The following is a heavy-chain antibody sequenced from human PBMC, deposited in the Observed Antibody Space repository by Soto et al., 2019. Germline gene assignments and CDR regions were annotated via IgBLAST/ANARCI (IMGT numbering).Heavy chain of an antibody. J-gene: IGHJ6*02. D-gene: IGHD6-19*01. V-gene: IGHV4-61*01. CDR1: GGSVSSGSYY. Sequence: QVQLQESGPGLVKPSETLSLTCTVSGGSVSSGSYYWSWIRQPPGKGLEWIGYIYYSGSTNYNPSLKSRVTIARDTSKNHFTLELSSVTAADTAVYYCARVCRSSGLYCMDVWGQGTTVTVSS. CDR2: IYYSGST. CDR3: ARVCRSSGLYCMDV.